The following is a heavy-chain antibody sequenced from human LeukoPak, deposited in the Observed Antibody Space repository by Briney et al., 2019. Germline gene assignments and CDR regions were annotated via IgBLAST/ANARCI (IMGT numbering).Heavy chain of an antibody. Sequence: PGRSLRLSCAASGFTFDNYAMHWVRLAPGKGLEWVSGISWNSGSIGYADSVKGRFTISRDNAKNSLYLQMNSLRAEDMALYYCAKGAWELTSAPDYWGQGSLVTVSS. CDR3: AKGAWELTSAPDY. CDR2: ISWNSGSI. CDR1: GFTFDNYA. D-gene: IGHD1-26*01. V-gene: IGHV3-9*03. J-gene: IGHJ4*02.